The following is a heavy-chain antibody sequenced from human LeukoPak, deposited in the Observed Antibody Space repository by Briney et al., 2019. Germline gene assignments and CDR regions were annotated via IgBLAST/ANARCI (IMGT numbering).Heavy chain of an antibody. CDR3: ARGMKWFDP. J-gene: IGHJ5*02. CDR2: IYYSGST. Sequence: PETLSLTCTVSGGSVSSGSYYWSWIRQPPGKGLEWIGYIYYSGSTNYNPSLKSRVTISVDTSKNQFSLKLSSVTAADTAVYYCARGMKWFDPWGQGTLVTVSS. CDR1: GGSVSSGSYY. V-gene: IGHV4-61*01.